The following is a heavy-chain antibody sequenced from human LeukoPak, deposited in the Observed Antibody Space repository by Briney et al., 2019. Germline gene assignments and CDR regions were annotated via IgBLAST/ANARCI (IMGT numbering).Heavy chain of an antibody. Sequence: PGGSLRLSCAASGFTVSNNYMSWVRQAPGKGLEWVSLIYSGGSTYYANSVKGRFTISRDNSQNTLYLQMNSLRAVDTAVYYCAREVAASGLGYFDYWGQGTLVTVSS. CDR2: IYSGGST. J-gene: IGHJ4*02. V-gene: IGHV3-53*01. D-gene: IGHD3-16*01. CDR3: AREVAASGLGYFDY. CDR1: GFTVSNNY.